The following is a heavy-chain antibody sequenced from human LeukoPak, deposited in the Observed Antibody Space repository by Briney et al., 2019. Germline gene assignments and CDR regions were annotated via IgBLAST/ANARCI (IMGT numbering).Heavy chain of an antibody. CDR1: GFTFSSYA. CDR3: AKASVVPAAIKH. J-gene: IGHJ1*01. CDR2: ISGSGGST. Sequence: PGGSLRFSCAASGFTFSSYAMSWVRQAPGNGLEWVSAISGSGGSTYYADSVKGRFTISRDNSKNTLYLQMNSLRAEDTAVYYCAKASVVPAAIKHWGQGTLVTVSS. V-gene: IGHV3-23*01. D-gene: IGHD2-2*02.